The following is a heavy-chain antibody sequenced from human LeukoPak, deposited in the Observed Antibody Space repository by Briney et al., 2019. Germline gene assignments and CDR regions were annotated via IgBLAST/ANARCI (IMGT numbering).Heavy chain of an antibody. CDR1: GGSISSDIYY. CDR2: IYYNGNT. CDR3: ARHFNQRITMIVVVITLNWFDP. D-gene: IGHD3-22*01. Sequence: SETLSLTCSVSGGSISSDIYYWGWIRQPPGKGLEWIGSIYYNGNTYYNPSLKSRVTISVDTSKNQFSLKLSSVTAADTAVYYCARHFNQRITMIVVVITLNWFDPWGQGTLVTVSS. J-gene: IGHJ5*02. V-gene: IGHV4-39*01.